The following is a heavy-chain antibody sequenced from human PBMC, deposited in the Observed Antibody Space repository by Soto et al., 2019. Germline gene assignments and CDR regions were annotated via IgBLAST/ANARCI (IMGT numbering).Heavy chain of an antibody. CDR1: GFTFGSYG. CDR2: IWFDGSAI. V-gene: IGHV3-33*01. J-gene: IGHJ4*02. D-gene: IGHD5-12*01. CDR3: ARTNIDTGMDDH. Sequence: QVRLVESGGRVVQPRKSLRLSCLASGFTFGSYGMHWVRQAPGKGLEWLAVIWFDGSAISYADSVKGRFIISRDNSRNTLYLEMNNLRSDDTAMYYCARTNIDTGMDDHWGQGTLVTVSS.